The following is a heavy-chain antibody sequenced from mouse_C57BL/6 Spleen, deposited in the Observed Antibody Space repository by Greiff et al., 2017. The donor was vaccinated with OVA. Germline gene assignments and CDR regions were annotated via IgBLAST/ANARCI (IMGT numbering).Heavy chain of an antibody. J-gene: IGHJ3*01. D-gene: IGHD1-1*01. V-gene: IGHV1-64*01. CDR2: IHPNSGST. CDR3: ARDYYGSSYGFAY. CDR1: GYTFTSYW. Sequence: QVQLQQSGAELVKPGASVKSSCKASGYTFTSYWMHWVKQRPGQGLEWIGMIHPNSGSTNYNEKFKSKATLTVDKSSSTAYMQLSSLTSEDSAVYYCARDYYGSSYGFAYWGQGTLVTVSA.